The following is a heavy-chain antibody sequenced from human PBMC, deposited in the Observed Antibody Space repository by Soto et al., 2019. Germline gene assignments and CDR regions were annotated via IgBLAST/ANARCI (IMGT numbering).Heavy chain of an antibody. V-gene: IGHV1-69*12. CDR3: ASSGDDYYYYGMAV. D-gene: IGHD4-17*01. Sequence: QVQLVQSGAEVKKPGSSVKVSCKASGDTFSSYAISWVRQAPGQGLEWMGGIIPIFGTANYAQKFQGRVTITADESTSTVYMELSSLRSEDTDVYYCASSGDDYYYYGMAVWGQGTTVTVSS. CDR2: IIPIFGTA. CDR1: GDTFSSYA. J-gene: IGHJ6*02.